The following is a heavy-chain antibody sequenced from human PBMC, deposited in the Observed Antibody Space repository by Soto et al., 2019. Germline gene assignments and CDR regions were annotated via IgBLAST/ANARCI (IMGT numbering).Heavy chain of an antibody. J-gene: IGHJ5*02. CDR1: GGSFSGYY. D-gene: IGHD3-9*01. CDR3: ARGLSDISTDAYNWFDP. V-gene: IGHV4-34*01. CDR2: INHSGST. Sequence: SETLSLTCAVYGGSFSGYYWSWIRQPPGKGLEWIGEINHSGSTNYNPSLKSRVTISVDTSKNQFSLKLSSVTAADTAVYYCARGLSDISTDAYNWFDPWGQGTLVTVSS.